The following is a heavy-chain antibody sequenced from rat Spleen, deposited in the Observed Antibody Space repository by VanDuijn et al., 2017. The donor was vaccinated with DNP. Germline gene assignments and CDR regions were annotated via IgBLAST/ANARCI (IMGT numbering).Heavy chain of an antibody. CDR3: ARHGRRVFDY. D-gene: IGHD1-11*01. CDR2: ISYFGDNT. Sequence: EVQLVESGGGFVQPGRSLNICCAAYAFTCSSYGQAWVRQVPTKGLEWVAYISYFGDNTYSGDSVKGRFTISRDNAKSTLYLQMNSLRSEDMATYYCARHGRRVFDYWGQGVMVTVSS. CDR1: AFTCSSYG. V-gene: IGHV5S23*01. J-gene: IGHJ2*01.